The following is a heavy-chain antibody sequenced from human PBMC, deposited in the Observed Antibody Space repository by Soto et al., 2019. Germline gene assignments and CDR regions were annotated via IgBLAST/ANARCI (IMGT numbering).Heavy chain of an antibody. V-gene: IGHV3-49*04. CDR1: GFNFGQYA. D-gene: IGHD1-7*01. J-gene: IGHJ4*02. CDR2: IKSTPYGGTT. CDR3: TKDGRYRNYGYYFES. Sequence: PGGSLRLSCSTSGFNFGQYAISWVRQAPGKGLEWVGFIKSTPYGGTTEYASSVEGRFTISRDDSRGIAYLQMNRLTTGDTAVYYCTKDGRYRNYGYYFESWGQGSQVTVSS.